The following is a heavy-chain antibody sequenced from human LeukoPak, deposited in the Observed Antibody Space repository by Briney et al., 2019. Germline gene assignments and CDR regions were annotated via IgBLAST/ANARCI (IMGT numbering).Heavy chain of an antibody. J-gene: IGHJ4*02. CDR1: GGSISSYY. Sequence: SETLSLTCTVSGGSISSYYWSWIRQPAGKGLEWIGHIYNSGSTNYNPSLKGRVTMSVATSKNQFSLHLSSVTTADTAVYYCARSAFLVTAPGLYYFDYWGQGTLVAVSS. CDR3: ARSAFLVTAPGLYYFDY. D-gene: IGHD6-13*01. CDR2: IYNSGST. V-gene: IGHV4-4*07.